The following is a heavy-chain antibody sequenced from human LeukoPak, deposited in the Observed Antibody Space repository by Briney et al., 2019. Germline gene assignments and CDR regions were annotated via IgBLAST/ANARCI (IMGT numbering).Heavy chain of an antibody. V-gene: IGHV3-23*01. D-gene: IGHD6-13*01. Sequence: GGSLRLSCAASGFTFSSFALSWVRQAPGKGMEWVSGMSGSGGDTYYADSVKGRFTISRDNAKNSLYLQMNSLRAEDTAVYYCARAVIAAEHADYWGQGTLVTVSS. J-gene: IGHJ4*02. CDR2: MSGSGGDT. CDR1: GFTFSSFA. CDR3: ARAVIAAEHADY.